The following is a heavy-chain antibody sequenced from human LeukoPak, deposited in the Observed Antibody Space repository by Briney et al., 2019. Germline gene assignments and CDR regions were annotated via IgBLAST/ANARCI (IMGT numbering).Heavy chain of an antibody. CDR1: GGSISSSSYY. CDR2: SGYSGST. D-gene: IGHD4-17*01. CDR3: ARQGRTSVTTGPWGGLDV. J-gene: IGHJ6*02. V-gene: IGHV4-39*01. Sequence: PSGTLSLTCTVSGGSISSSSYYWGWIRQPPGKGLEWIGTSGYSGSTYYNPTLQSRVTMSVDTPKNQFSLKLRSVSAADTAVYYCARQGRTSVTTGPWGGLDVWGQGTTVTVSS.